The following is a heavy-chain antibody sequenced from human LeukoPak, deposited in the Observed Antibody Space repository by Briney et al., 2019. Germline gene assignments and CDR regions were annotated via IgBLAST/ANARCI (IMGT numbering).Heavy chain of an antibody. D-gene: IGHD2-2*03. CDR3: ARVDDLDAFDT. J-gene: IGHJ3*02. Sequence: GRCLRLSCAPSGFTLTSYAMHWASPPPTRGREWVAVIAEDRSNNYCADSVKGRFTISRDNSNNTLYRQMNSLRVEDTAVYYCARVDDLDAFDTWGQGTLVTVSS. CDR1: GFTLTSYA. CDR2: IAEDRSNN. V-gene: IGHV3-30*04.